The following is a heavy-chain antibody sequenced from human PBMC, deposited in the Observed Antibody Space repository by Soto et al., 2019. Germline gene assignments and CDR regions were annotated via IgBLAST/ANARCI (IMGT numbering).Heavy chain of an antibody. CDR2: IIPLFGSV. CDR3: ARDRNHYGHSKDGFDS. Sequence: SVKVSCKASGGTFSSYIISWVRQAPGQGLEWMGGIIPLFGSVTYPQKFQGRVTITADSSTTTAHMQLSGLTPGDTAIYYCARDRNHYGHSKDGFDSWCQGTLVTVSS. V-gene: IGHV1-69*13. J-gene: IGHJ4*02. D-gene: IGHD3-10*01. CDR1: GGTFSSYI.